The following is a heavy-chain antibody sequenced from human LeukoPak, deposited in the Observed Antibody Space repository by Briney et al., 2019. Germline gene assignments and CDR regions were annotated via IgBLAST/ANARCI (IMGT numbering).Heavy chain of an antibody. V-gene: IGHV1-69*06. CDR1: GVTFNSDA. CDR3: ARVVGLRGYSYGSAPSWFDP. Sequence: SVKVSCKVSGVTFNSDAITWLRQVPGQGLEWMGGIIPIFGPPDYAQNFQDRLTISADKSTSTAYMELSSLRSDDTAVYYCARVVGLRGYSYGSAPSWFDPWGQGTLVTVSS. D-gene: IGHD5-18*01. J-gene: IGHJ5*02. CDR2: IIPIFGPP.